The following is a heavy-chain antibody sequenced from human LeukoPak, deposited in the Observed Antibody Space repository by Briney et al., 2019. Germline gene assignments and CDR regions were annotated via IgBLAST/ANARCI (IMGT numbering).Heavy chain of an antibody. J-gene: IGHJ4*02. D-gene: IGHD3-22*01. CDR1: GYSISSGYY. Sequence: PSETLCLTCAVSGYSISSGYYWGWIRQPPGKGLEWIGSIYHSGSTYYNPSLKSRVTISVDTSKNQFSLKLSSVTAADTAVYYCAITPYDSSGYYFGFDYWGQGTLVTVSS. V-gene: IGHV4-38-2*01. CDR3: AITPYDSSGYYFGFDY. CDR2: IYHSGST.